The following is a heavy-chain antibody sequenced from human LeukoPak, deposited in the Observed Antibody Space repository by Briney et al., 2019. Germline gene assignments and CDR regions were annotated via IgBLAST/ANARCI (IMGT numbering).Heavy chain of an antibody. CDR3: ARGVRYCSSTSCAIRFDP. J-gene: IGHJ5*02. CDR1: GFTVSSNY. V-gene: IGHV3-66*01. Sequence: GGSLRLSCAASGFTVSSNYMSWVRQAPGKGLEWVSVIYSGGSTYYADSVKGRFTISRDNSKNTLYLQMNSLRAEDTAVYYCARGVRYCSSTSCAIRFDPWGQGTLVTVYS. CDR2: IYSGGST. D-gene: IGHD2-2*01.